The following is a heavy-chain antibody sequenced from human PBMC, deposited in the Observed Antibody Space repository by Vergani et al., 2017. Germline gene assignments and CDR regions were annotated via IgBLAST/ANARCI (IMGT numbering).Heavy chain of an antibody. Sequence: EVQLVESGGGLVKPGGSLRLSCAASGFTFSNAWMSWVRQAPGKGLEWVGRIKSKTDGGTTDYAAPVKGSFTISRDDSKNTLYLQMNSLKAEDTAVYNCTTDDAGVDFDYWGQGTLVTVSS. CDR2: IKSKTDGGTT. J-gene: IGHJ4*02. CDR3: TTDDAGVDFDY. V-gene: IGHV3-15*01. CDR1: GFTFSNAW. D-gene: IGHD2-2*01.